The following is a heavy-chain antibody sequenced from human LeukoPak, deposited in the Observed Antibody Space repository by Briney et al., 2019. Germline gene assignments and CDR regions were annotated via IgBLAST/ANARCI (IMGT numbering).Heavy chain of an antibody. CDR1: GFTFGSYS. D-gene: IGHD5-18*01. V-gene: IGHV4-4*07. Sequence: GSLRLSCAASGFTFGSYSMNWIRQPAGKGLEWIGRIYTSGSTNYNPSLKSRVTMSVDTSKNQFSLKLSSVTAADTAVYYCARGGVDTAEGWFDPWGQGTLVTVSS. J-gene: IGHJ5*02. CDR2: IYTSGST. CDR3: ARGGVDTAEGWFDP.